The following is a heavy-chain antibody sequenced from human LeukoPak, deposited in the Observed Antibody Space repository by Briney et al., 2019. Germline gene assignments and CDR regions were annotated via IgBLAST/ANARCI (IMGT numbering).Heavy chain of an antibody. Sequence: SETLSLTCTVSGASINKYYWSWIRQAPGKGLEWIGYIVYNGGAYYNPSLKGRVIISQDTCKNQFSLSLTSVTAADTAVYYCARLHTVVTNYWGQGTLVTVSS. CDR3: ARLHTVVTNY. CDR2: IVYNGGA. D-gene: IGHD4-23*01. V-gene: IGHV4-59*04. CDR1: GASINKYY. J-gene: IGHJ4*02.